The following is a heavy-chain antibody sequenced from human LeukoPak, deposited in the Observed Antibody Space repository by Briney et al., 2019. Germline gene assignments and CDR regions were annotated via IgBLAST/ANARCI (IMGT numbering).Heavy chain of an antibody. CDR1: GGTFSSYA. D-gene: IGHD3-10*01. V-gene: IGHV1-69*06. J-gene: IGHJ4*02. CDR3: ARAQAQAYGSGSYYIPVISGSDY. CDR2: IIPIFGTA. Sequence: SVKVSCKASGGTFSSYAISWVRQAPGQGLEWMGGIIPIFGTANYAQKFQGRVTITADKSTSTAYMELSSLRSEDTAVYYCARAQAQAYGSGSYYIPVISGSDYWGQGTLVTVSS.